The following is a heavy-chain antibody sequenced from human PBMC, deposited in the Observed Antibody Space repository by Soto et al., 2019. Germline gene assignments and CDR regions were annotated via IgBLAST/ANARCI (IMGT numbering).Heavy chain of an antibody. V-gene: IGHV3-30*18. CDR2: ISYDGSNK. D-gene: IGHD6-19*01. CDR1: GFTFSSYG. J-gene: IGHJ4*02. Sequence: QVQLVESGGGVVQPGRSLRLSCAASGFTFSSYGMHWVRQAPGKGLEWVAVISYDGSNKNYADSVKGRFTISRDNSKNTLYLQMNSLRAEDTAVYYCAKDREYTSGWYEGGTFDYWGQGTLVTVSS. CDR3: AKDREYTSGWYEGGTFDY.